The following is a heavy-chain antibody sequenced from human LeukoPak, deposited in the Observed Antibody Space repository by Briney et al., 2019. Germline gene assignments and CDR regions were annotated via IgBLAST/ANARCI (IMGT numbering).Heavy chain of an antibody. Sequence: SETLSLTCTVSGGSINSYYWNWIRQPPGKGLEWIGYIYYSGGTNYNPSLKSRVTLAVDTSKNQFSLKLSSVTAAGTAVYYCARRAAAVGTYYMDVWGKGTTVTASS. V-gene: IGHV4-59*01. J-gene: IGHJ6*03. CDR2: IYYSGGT. CDR1: GGSINSYY. CDR3: ARRAAAVGTYYMDV. D-gene: IGHD6-13*01.